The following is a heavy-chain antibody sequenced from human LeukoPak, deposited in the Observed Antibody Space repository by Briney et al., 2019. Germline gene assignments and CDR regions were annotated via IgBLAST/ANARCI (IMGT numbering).Heavy chain of an antibody. Sequence: SETLSLTCTVSGGSISSYYWSWIRQPPGKGLEWIGYIYYSGSTNYNPSLKSRVTISVDTSKNQFSLKLSSVTAADTAVYYRAREVGGSFDYWGQGTLVTVSS. CDR3: AREVGGSFDY. V-gene: IGHV4-59*01. J-gene: IGHJ4*02. D-gene: IGHD3-16*01. CDR1: GGSISSYY. CDR2: IYYSGST.